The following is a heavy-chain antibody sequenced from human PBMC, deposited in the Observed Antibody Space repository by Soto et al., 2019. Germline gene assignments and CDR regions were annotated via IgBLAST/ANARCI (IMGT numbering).Heavy chain of an antibody. CDR1: GNTFTYRY. V-gene: IGHV1-45*02. CDR3: ASGGAGSGPFTWELPDH. Sequence: SVKVSCKALGNTFTYRYLHWVRQAPGQAFEWMGWITPFSGDVHYAQKFQERVTITRDRSINTAYMRMSGLRSEDTAMYFCASGGAGSGPFTWELPDHWGQGTLVTVSS. CDR2: ITPFSGDV. D-gene: IGHD1-26*01. J-gene: IGHJ4*02.